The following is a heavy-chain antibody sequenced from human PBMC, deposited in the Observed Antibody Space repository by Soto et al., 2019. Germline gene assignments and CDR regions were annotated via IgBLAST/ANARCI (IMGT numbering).Heavy chain of an antibody. D-gene: IGHD4-17*01. J-gene: IGHJ4*02. Sequence: EVQLVESGGGLVKPGGSLRLSCTASGFTFSSYNMNWVRQAPGKGLEWVSSISSCSNYIYYADSMKGRFTISRDNAKNSLYLQMNSLRAEDTAVYYCARENAYGDPNSFDYWGQGTLVTVSS. CDR3: ARENAYGDPNSFDY. CDR2: ISSCSNYI. CDR1: GFTFSSYN. V-gene: IGHV3-21*02.